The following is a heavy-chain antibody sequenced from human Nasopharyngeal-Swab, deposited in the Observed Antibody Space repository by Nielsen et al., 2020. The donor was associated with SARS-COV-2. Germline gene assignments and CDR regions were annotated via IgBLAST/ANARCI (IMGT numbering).Heavy chain of an antibody. D-gene: IGHD3-10*01. CDR3: ARFGATGSGFDY. V-gene: IGHV4-34*01. Sequence: WIRQEEGKGLEWIGEINHSGSTNYKPSLKSRVSISLDTSKNYFSLKLSSLTAADTAVYYCARFGATGSGFDYWGQGTLVTVSS. J-gene: IGHJ4*02. CDR2: INHSGST.